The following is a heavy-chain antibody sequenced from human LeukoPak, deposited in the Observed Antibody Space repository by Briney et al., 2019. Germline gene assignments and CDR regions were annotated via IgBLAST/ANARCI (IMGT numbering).Heavy chain of an antibody. CDR3: ARDLYGSGSRYGY. J-gene: IGHJ4*02. Sequence: PGGSLRLSCAASGFTFSNYWMSWVRQAPGRGLEWVANIEQDGNEKYYVESVKGRFTISRDNADNSLYLQMNSLRAEDTAVYYCARDLYGSGSRYGYWGQGTLVTVSS. D-gene: IGHD3-10*01. V-gene: IGHV3-7*01. CDR2: IEQDGNEK. CDR1: GFTFSNYW.